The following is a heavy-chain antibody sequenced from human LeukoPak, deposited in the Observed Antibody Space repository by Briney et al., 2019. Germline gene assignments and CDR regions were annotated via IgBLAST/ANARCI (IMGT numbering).Heavy chain of an antibody. J-gene: IGHJ4*02. CDR3: ATTMSCGGDCYYFDY. CDR1: GYTFTKYY. Sequence: ASVKVSCKASGYTFTKYYMHWVRQAPGQGLEWMGLINPSGGGTSYALKFQGRFTMTRDTSTNTVYMQLSSLRSEDTAVFYCATTMSCGGDCYYFDYWGQGTLVSVSS. V-gene: IGHV1-46*01. D-gene: IGHD2-21*02. CDR2: INPSGGGT.